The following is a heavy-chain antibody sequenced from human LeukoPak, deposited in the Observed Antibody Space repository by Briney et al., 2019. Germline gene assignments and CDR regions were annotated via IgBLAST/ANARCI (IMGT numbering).Heavy chain of an antibody. V-gene: IGHV4-4*07. Sequence: PSETLSLTCTVSGGSISSYYWSWIRQPAGKGLEWIGRIYTSGSTNYNPSLKSRVTMSVDTSKNQFSLKLSSVTAADTAVYYCASSYCSSTSCSPYYYYGMDVWGQGTTVTVSS. CDR3: ASSYCSSTSCSPYYYYGMDV. CDR2: IYTSGST. CDR1: GGSISSYY. J-gene: IGHJ6*02. D-gene: IGHD2-2*01.